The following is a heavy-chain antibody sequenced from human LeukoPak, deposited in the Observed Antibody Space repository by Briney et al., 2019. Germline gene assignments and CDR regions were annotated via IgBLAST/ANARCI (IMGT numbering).Heavy chain of an antibody. CDR3: ARADGSVAGPPSGH. V-gene: IGHV3-30-3*01. J-gene: IGHJ4*02. Sequence: GGSLKLSCAASGFTFSSYAMHWVRQAPGKGLEWVAIISYDGSDKYYADSVKGRLTISRDNSKSTLYLQMISLRTEDTAVYYCARADGSVAGPPSGHWGQGTLVTVSS. CDR2: ISYDGSDK. CDR1: GFTFSSYA. D-gene: IGHD6-19*01.